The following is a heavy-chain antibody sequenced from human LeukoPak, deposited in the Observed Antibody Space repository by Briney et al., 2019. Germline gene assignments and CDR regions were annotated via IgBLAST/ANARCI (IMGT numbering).Heavy chain of an antibody. Sequence: GGSLRLSCAASGSTFSSYGMHWVRQAPGKGLEWVAVISYGGSNKYYADSVKGRFTISRDNSKNTLYLQMNSLRAEDTAVYYCAKDTSGWYMTFDYWGQGTLVTVSS. CDR3: AKDTSGWYMTFDY. J-gene: IGHJ4*02. CDR2: ISYGGSNK. D-gene: IGHD6-19*01. V-gene: IGHV3-30*18. CDR1: GSTFSSYG.